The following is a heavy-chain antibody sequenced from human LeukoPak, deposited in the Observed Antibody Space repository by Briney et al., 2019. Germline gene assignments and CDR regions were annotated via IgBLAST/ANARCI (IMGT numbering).Heavy chain of an antibody. V-gene: IGHV3-64D*09. D-gene: IGHD1-26*01. CDR2: ISSNGGST. CDR1: GFTFSSYA. Sequence: GGSLRLSCSASGFTFSSYAMHWVRQAREKGLEYVSAISSNGGSTYYADSVKGRFTISRDNSKNTLYLQMSSLRAEDTAVYYCVKAVGAKGDYYYYYGMDVWGQGTTVTVSS. J-gene: IGHJ6*02. CDR3: VKAVGAKGDYYYYYGMDV.